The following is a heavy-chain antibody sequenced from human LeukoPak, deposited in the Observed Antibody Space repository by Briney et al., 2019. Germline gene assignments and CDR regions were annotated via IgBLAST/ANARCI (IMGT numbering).Heavy chain of an antibody. CDR2: IYYSGNT. Sequence: PGGSLRLSCAASGFTLSPYSMNWVRQAPGKGLEWIGSIYYSGNTYYNPSLKSRVTISADTSKTPFSLRLSSVTAADTAVYYCARAYSRGTTGYDYWGQGTLVTVSS. J-gene: IGHJ4*02. D-gene: IGHD4-11*01. V-gene: IGHV4-38-2*01. CDR1: GFTLSPYS. CDR3: ARAYSRGTTGYDY.